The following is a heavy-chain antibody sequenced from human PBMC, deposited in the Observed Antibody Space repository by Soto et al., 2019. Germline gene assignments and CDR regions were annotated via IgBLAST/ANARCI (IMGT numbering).Heavy chain of an antibody. D-gene: IGHD1-26*01. CDR3: TRHKSPVSSFDP. V-gene: IGHV4-59*01. Sequence: SETLSLTCTVSGGSISSYYWSWIRQPPGKGLEWIGYIYYSGSTNYNPSLKSRVTISVDTSKNQVVLTMTNMDPVDTATYYCTRHKSPVSSFDPWGQGTLVTVSS. CDR1: GGSISSYY. CDR2: IYYSGST. J-gene: IGHJ5*02.